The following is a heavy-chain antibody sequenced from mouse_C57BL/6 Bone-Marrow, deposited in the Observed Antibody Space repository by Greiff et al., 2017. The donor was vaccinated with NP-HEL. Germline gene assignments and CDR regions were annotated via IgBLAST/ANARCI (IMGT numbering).Heavy chain of an antibody. V-gene: IGHV5-15*01. J-gene: IGHJ1*03. CDR2: ISNLAYSI. D-gene: IGHD1-1*01. CDR1: GFTFSDYG. Sequence: EVMLVESGGGLVQPGGSLKLSCAASGFTFSDYGMAWVRQAPRKGPEWVAFISNLAYSIYYADTVTGRFTISRENAKNTLYLERSSLRSEDTAMYYCARSHLYYGSSYWYFDVWGTGTTVTVSS. CDR3: ARSHLYYGSSYWYFDV.